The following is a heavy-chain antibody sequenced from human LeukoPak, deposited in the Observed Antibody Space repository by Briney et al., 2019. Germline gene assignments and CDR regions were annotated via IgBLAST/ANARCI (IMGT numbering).Heavy chain of an antibody. V-gene: IGHV1-8*01. CDR2: MNPNSGYT. J-gene: IGHJ4*02. D-gene: IGHD7-27*01. CDR3: ARNYLGLSY. CDR1: GYTFTSYD. Sequence: GASVKVSCKASGYTFTSYDIIWVRQATGQGLERMGWMNPNSGYTGSAQKFQGRVTMTSDTSISTAYMELSSLTSEDTAVYYCARNYLGLSYWGQGSLVTVSS.